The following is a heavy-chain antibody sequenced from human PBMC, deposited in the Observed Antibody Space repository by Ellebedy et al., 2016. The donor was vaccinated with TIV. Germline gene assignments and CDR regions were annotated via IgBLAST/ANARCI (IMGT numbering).Heavy chain of an antibody. CDR3: ARDPRGGGDYGDNWFDP. D-gene: IGHD4-17*01. V-gene: IGHV3-66*01. CDR1: GFTVSSSF. CDR2: IYTDGGT. J-gene: IGHJ5*02. Sequence: PGGSLRLSCAASGFTVSSSFMSWVRQAPGKGLEWVSVIYTDGGTNYTDSVLGRFDISSDSSKNTLYLQMNSLRADDTAVYYCARDPRGGGDYGDNWFDPWGQGTLVTVSS.